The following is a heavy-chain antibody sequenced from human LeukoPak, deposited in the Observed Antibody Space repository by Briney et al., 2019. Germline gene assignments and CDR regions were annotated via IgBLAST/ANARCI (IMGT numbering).Heavy chain of an antibody. CDR3: VKRVAGSRGYDY. D-gene: IGHD3-22*01. V-gene: IGHV3-64D*06. Sequence: PGGSLRLSCSASGFTFSNCAMDWVRQAPGKGLEYVSAISTDGGGTYYADSVKGRFTISRDNSKDTLFLQMSSLRPEDTAVYYCVKRVAGSRGYDYWGQGTLVTVSS. CDR1: GFTFSNCA. J-gene: IGHJ4*02. CDR2: ISTDGGGT.